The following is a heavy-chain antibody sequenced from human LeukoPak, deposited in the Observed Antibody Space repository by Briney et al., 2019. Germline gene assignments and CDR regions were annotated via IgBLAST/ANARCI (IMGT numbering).Heavy chain of an antibody. Sequence: KPGESLKISCEGSGYNFAIYWIAWVRQLPGKGLEWVGMIYPGDSGTRYNPSFQGQVTISADKSISTAYLQWNSLKASDTAIYYCARAIGRTSGWLESWGQGTLVTVSS. CDR1: GYNFAIYW. V-gene: IGHV5-51*03. CDR2: IYPGDSGT. D-gene: IGHD6-19*01. CDR3: ARAIGRTSGWLES. J-gene: IGHJ4*02.